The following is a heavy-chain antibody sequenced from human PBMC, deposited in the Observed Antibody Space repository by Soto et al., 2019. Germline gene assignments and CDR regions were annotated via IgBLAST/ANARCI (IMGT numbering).Heavy chain of an antibody. V-gene: IGHV3-74*01. Sequence: EVQLVGSGGGLVQPGGSLRLSCAASGFTFSNYWIHWVRQAPGKGLVWVSRIKGDGSRIDYADSVKGRFTISRDNAKNTVYVQMNSLGDEDAAVYYCARGLPGYYGKDVWGQGTTVTVSS. CDR3: ARGLPGYYGKDV. CDR2: IKGDGSRI. CDR1: GFTFSNYW. D-gene: IGHD4-17*01. J-gene: IGHJ6*01.